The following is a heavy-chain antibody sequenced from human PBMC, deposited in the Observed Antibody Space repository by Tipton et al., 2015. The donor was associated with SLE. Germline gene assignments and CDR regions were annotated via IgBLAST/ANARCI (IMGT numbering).Heavy chain of an antibody. Sequence: SLRLSCAASGFTFSSYWMHWVRQAPGKGLVWVSRIYSAGSSANYAASVKGRFTISRDNAMSTLDLQMNRRRAEDTAVYYCGTTSSDSGMDAWGQGTTVTVSS. CDR3: GTTSSDSGMDA. CDR2: IYSAGSSA. D-gene: IGHD3-22*01. CDR1: GFTFSSYW. J-gene: IGHJ6*01. V-gene: IGHV3-74*01.